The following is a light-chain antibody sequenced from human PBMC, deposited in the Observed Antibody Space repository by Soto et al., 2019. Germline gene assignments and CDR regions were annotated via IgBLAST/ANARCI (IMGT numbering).Light chain of an antibody. Sequence: EIVLTQSPGTLSLSPGERATLSCRASQTVDTNYLAWYQQIPGQAPRLLIYGASTRATGIPDRFSGSGSGTDFTLTISRLDPEDSAVHYCQQYATSPWTFGQGTKVEIK. CDR1: QTVDTNY. V-gene: IGKV3-20*01. CDR2: GAS. J-gene: IGKJ1*01. CDR3: QQYATSPWT.